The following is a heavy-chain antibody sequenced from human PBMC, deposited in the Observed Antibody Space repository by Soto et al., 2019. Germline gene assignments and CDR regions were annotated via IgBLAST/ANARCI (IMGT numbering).Heavy chain of an antibody. Sequence: ASVKVSCKASGYTFTSYYMHWVRQAPGQGLEWMGIINPSGGSTSYAQKFQGRVTMTRDTSTSTVYMELSSLRSEDTAVYYCARNEGDDYVNYDMDVWGKGTTVTVSS. J-gene: IGHJ6*03. CDR2: INPSGGST. CDR3: ARNEGDDYVNYDMDV. CDR1: GYTFTSYY. D-gene: IGHD3-16*01. V-gene: IGHV1-46*03.